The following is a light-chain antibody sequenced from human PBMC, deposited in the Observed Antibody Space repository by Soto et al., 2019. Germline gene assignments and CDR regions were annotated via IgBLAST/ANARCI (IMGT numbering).Light chain of an antibody. Sequence: SYELTQPPSVSVSPGQTASITCSGDKLGDKNVCWYQQKSGQSPVLVIYQDTKRPSGIPERFSGSNSGNTATLTISGTQAMDEADYYCQAWDIGVVVFGGGTKVTVL. CDR1: KLGDKN. V-gene: IGLV3-1*01. CDR3: QAWDIGVVV. J-gene: IGLJ2*01. CDR2: QDT.